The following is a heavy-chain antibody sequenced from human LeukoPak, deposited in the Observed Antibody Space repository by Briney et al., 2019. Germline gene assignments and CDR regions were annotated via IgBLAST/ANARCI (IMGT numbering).Heavy chain of an antibody. D-gene: IGHD6-19*01. J-gene: IGHJ4*02. CDR3: ARLHIAVAGKEFDY. CDR2: IYHSGST. CDR1: GYSISSGYY. V-gene: IGHV4-38-2*02. Sequence: SETLSLTCTVSGYSISSGYYWGWIRQPPGKGLEWIGSIYHSGSTYYNPSLKSRVTISVDTSKNQFSLKLSSVTAADTAVYYCARLHIAVAGKEFDYWGQGTLVTVSS.